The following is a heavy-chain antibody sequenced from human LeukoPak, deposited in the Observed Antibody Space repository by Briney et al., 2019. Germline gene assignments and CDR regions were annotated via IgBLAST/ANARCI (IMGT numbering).Heavy chain of an antibody. Sequence: GGSLRLSCAASGFTFSSYAMHWVRQAPGKGLEWVVVISYDGSNKYYADSVKGRFTISRDNSKNTLYLQMNSLRAEDTAVYYCARDHSPYSSSWYGDAFDIWGQGTMVTVSS. D-gene: IGHD6-13*01. CDR1: GFTFSSYA. CDR3: ARDHSPYSSSWYGDAFDI. CDR2: ISYDGSNK. V-gene: IGHV3-30-3*01. J-gene: IGHJ3*02.